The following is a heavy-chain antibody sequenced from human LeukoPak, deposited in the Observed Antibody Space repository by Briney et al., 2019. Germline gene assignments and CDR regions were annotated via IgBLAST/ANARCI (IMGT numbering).Heavy chain of an antibody. CDR1: GGSISSSNW. J-gene: IGHJ4*02. CDR3: ARHEVLMVYAIYRRGFDY. D-gene: IGHD2-8*01. V-gene: IGHV4-4*02. Sequence: SGTLSLTCAVSGGSISSSNWWSWVRQPPGKGLEWIGEIYHSGSTNYNPSLKSRVTISVDKSKNQFSLKLSSVTAADTAVYYCARHEVLMVYAIYRRGFDYWGQGTLVTVSS. CDR2: IYHSGST.